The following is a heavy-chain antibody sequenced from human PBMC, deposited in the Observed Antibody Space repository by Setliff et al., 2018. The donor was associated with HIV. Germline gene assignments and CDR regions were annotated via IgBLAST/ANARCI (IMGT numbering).Heavy chain of an antibody. V-gene: IGHV1-3*01. D-gene: IGHD3-9*01. Sequence: ASVKVSCKASGYTFTNYAIHWVRQAPGQRLEWMGWISAHNGRINYAQKFQGRVTMTTDRSTSTAYMELRSLRVDDTAMYYCARADYDILTAYYSSAFDMWGQGTMVTVSS. CDR2: ISAHNGRI. J-gene: IGHJ3*02. CDR1: GYTFTNYA. CDR3: ARADYDILTAYYSSAFDM.